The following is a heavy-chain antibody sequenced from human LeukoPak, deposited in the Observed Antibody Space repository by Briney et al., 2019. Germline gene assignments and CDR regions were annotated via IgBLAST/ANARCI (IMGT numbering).Heavy chain of an antibody. J-gene: IGHJ4*02. CDR3: ARDSSTYAGPPDY. D-gene: IGHD2-2*01. CDR2: IGAAGSTI. V-gene: IGHV3-48*01. CDR1: GFTFSSYI. Sequence: GGSLRLSCAASGFTFSSYIMNWVRQAPGKGREWVSYIGAAGSTIYYADSVKGRFTISRDNVKHSLFLQMSSLRAEDTAVYYCARDSSTYAGPPDYWGQGTLVTVSS.